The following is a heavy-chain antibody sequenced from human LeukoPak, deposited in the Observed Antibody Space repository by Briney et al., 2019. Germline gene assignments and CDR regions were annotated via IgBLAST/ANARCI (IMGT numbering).Heavy chain of an antibody. D-gene: IGHD6-19*01. CDR2: FDPEDGET. CDR3: ATALPKQWLVPLPDY. V-gene: IGHV1-24*01. CDR1: GYTLTELS. J-gene: IGHJ4*02. Sequence: ASVKVSCKVSGYTLTELSMHWVRQAPGKGLEWMGGFDPEDGETTYAQKFQGRVTMTEDTSTDTAYMELSSLRSEDTAVYYCATALPKQWLVPLPDYWGQGTLVTVSS.